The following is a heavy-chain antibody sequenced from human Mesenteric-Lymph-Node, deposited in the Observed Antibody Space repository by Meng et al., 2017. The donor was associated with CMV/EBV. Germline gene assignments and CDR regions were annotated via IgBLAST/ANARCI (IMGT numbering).Heavy chain of an antibody. CDR2: IYWNDDK. CDR3: AHSQQLTYYDFWSGYLVNWFDP. Sequence: VGVGWIRQPPGKALEWLALIYWNDDKRYSPSLKSRLTITKDTSKNQVVLTMTNMDPVDTATYYCAHSQQLTYYDFWSGYLVNWFDPWGQGTLVTVSS. D-gene: IGHD3-3*01. J-gene: IGHJ5*02. V-gene: IGHV2-5*01. CDR1: VG.